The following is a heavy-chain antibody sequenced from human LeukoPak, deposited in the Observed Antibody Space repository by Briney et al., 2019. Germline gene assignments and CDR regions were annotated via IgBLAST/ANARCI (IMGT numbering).Heavy chain of an antibody. Sequence: SETLSLTCTVSGGSISSYYWSWIRQPPGKGLEWIGYIYYSGSTNYNPSLKSRVSISVDTSKNQFSLKLSSVTAADTAVYYCARQMATKLDYWGQGTLVTVSS. V-gene: IGHV4-59*08. D-gene: IGHD5-12*01. CDR1: GGSISSYY. J-gene: IGHJ4*02. CDR2: IYYSGST. CDR3: ARQMATKLDY.